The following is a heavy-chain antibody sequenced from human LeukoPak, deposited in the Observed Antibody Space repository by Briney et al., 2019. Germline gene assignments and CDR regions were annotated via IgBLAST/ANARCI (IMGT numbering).Heavy chain of an antibody. CDR2: ISYDGSNK. V-gene: IGHV3-30-3*01. Sequence: GGSLRLSCAASGFTFSSYAMHWVRQAPGKGLEWVAVISYDGSNKYYADSVKGRFTISRDNSKITLYLQMNSLRAEDTAVYYCAREVADYYDSEGYWGQGTLVTVSS. CDR3: AREVADYYDSEGY. CDR1: GFTFSSYA. J-gene: IGHJ4*02. D-gene: IGHD3-22*01.